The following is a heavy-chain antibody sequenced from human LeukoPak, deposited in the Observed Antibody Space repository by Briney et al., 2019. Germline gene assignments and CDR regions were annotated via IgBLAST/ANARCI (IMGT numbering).Heavy chain of an antibody. Sequence: SQTLSLTCAISGDSVSSNSAAWNWIRQSPSRGLEWLGRTYYRSKWYNDYAVSVKSRITINPDTSKNQFSLKLSSVTAADTAVYYCARFKWSSPYYGSGTGYYYGMDVWGQGTTVTVSS. D-gene: IGHD3-10*01. J-gene: IGHJ6*02. CDR2: TYYRSKWYN. CDR1: GDSVSSNSAA. V-gene: IGHV6-1*01. CDR3: ARFKWSSPYYGSGTGYYYGMDV.